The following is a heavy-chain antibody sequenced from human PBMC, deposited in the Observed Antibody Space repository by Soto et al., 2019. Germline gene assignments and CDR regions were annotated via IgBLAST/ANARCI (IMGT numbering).Heavy chain of an antibody. V-gene: IGHV1-69*01. CDR1: GDTLSYSA. D-gene: IGHD7-27*01. Sequence: QVQLVQSGAEVRKPGSSVRISCTASGDTLSYSAIGWLRQAPGQGLEWMGGITPSFGSPVYARKFQGRVTLVADGSTSTSYMELSSLTSDDTAVYYCAIEVWGRGGYYLDSWGQGTLVTVSS. J-gene: IGHJ4*02. CDR2: ITPSFGSP. CDR3: AIEVWGRGGYYLDS.